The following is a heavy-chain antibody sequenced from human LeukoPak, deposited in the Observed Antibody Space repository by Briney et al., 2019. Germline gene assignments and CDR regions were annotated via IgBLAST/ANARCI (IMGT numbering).Heavy chain of an antibody. J-gene: IGHJ3*02. V-gene: IGHV3-23*01. CDR1: GFTFSSYW. CDR3: ARESEITMVRGVMSGGAFDI. D-gene: IGHD3-10*01. CDR2: ISGSGGST. Sequence: PGGSLRLSCAASGFTFSSYWMSWVRQAPGKGLEWVSAISGSGGSTYYADSVKGRFTISRDNSKNTLYLQMNSLRAEDTAVYYCARESEITMVRGVMSGGAFDIWGQGTMVTVSS.